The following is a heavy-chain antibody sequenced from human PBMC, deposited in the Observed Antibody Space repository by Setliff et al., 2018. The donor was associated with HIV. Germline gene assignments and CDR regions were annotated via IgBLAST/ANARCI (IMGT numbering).Heavy chain of an antibody. CDR3: ERHLYWNPDAFDI. J-gene: IGHJ3*02. Sequence: PSETLSLTCTVSGGSISSSSHYWGWIRQPPGRGLEWIGSVSYSGSTYYNPSLKSRVTLSVDTSKNQFSLRLSSVTAADTAVFFCERHLYWNPDAFDIWGQGTMVTVSS. D-gene: IGHD1-1*01. CDR1: GGSISSSSHY. V-gene: IGHV4-39*01. CDR2: VSYSGST.